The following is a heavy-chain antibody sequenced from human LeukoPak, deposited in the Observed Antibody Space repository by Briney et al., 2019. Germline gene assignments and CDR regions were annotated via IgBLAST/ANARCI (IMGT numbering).Heavy chain of an antibody. V-gene: IGHV3-48*02. CDR1: GFTFSSYP. CDR2: ISSSGYTI. CDR3: ARDSVELGVYYDSSGYYETDFDY. D-gene: IGHD3-22*01. J-gene: IGHJ4*02. Sequence: GGSLRLSCAASGFTFSSYPMNWVRQAPGKGLEWLSYISSSGYTIYYADSVKGRFTISRDNAKNSLYLQMNSLRDEDTAVYYCARDSVELGVYYDSSGYYETDFDYWGQGTLVTVSS.